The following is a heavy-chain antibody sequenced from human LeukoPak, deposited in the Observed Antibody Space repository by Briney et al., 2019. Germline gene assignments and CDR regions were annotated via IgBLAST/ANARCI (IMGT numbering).Heavy chain of an antibody. CDR1: GGSFSVYY. D-gene: IGHD4-11*01. J-gene: IGHJ6*02. Sequence: PSETLSLTCVVYGGSFSVYYWSWIRQPPGKGLEWIGSIYYSGSTYYNPSLKSRVTISVDTSKNQFSLKLSSVTAAGTAVYYCARGHDYSNPYYYYYYGMDVWGQGTTVTVSS. CDR3: ARGHDYSNPYYYYYYGMDV. V-gene: IGHV4-34*01. CDR2: IYYSGST.